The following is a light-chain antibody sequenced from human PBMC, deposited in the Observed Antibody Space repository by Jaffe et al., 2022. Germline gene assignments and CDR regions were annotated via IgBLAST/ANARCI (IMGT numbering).Light chain of an antibody. CDR2: DVI. V-gene: IGLV2-14*03. CDR3: SSSSYSTTFGVL. Sequence: QSALTQPASVSGSPGQSITISCTGTFSDVRDYHSLSWYQQHPGKAPKLIIYDVINRPSGVSDRFSGSKSGTTASLTISGLRTEDEADYYCSSSSYSTTFGVLFGEGTKLTVL. J-gene: IGLJ2*01. CDR1: FSDVRDYHS.